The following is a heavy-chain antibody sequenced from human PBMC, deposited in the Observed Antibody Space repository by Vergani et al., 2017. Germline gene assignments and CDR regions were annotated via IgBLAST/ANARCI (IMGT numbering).Heavy chain of an antibody. V-gene: IGHV3-30*04. CDR2: ISYDGSNK. CDR3: ASRRSGSWAFDI. CDR1: GFTFSSYA. D-gene: IGHD3-10*01. Sequence: VQLVESGGVVVQPGGSLRLSCAASGFTFSSYAMHWVRQAPGKGLEWVAVISYDGSNKYYADSVKGRFTISRDKSNNSLYLQMNSLRAEDTAVYYCASRRSGSWAFDIWGRGTMVTVSS. J-gene: IGHJ3*02.